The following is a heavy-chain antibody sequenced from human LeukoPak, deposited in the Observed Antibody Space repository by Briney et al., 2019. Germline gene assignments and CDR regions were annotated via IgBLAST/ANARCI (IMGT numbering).Heavy chain of an antibody. D-gene: IGHD6-19*01. J-gene: IGHJ4*02. CDR3: ARSMGGCNDF. V-gene: IGHV3-74*01. CDR2: INIEGSRT. Sequence: PGGSLRLSCGGPGFTLSNYWVHWVRQAPGKGLVWVSRINIEGSRTDYADSGMGRFTISRDNANNTVDLEMNSLTAEDTAVYYCARSMGGCNDFWGQGTRATVSP. CDR1: GFTLSNYW.